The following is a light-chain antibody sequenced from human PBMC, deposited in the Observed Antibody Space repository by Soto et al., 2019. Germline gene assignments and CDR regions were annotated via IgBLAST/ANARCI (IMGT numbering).Light chain of an antibody. CDR3: QQRYNMIT. V-gene: IGKV3-11*01. CDR2: DAS. Sequence: EIVLTQSPGPLSLSPGQRATLSCRASQGAGTAFAWFQQKPGQPPRILIYDASKRATGIPARFAGSGSGTEFTLTISSLAPEDFAVYYCQQRYNMITLGQGTRLEIK. CDR1: QGAGTA. J-gene: IGKJ5*01.